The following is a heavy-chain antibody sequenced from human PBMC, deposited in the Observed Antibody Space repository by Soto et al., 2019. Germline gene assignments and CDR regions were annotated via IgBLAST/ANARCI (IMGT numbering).Heavy chain of an antibody. D-gene: IGHD5-18*01. CDR2: ISYDGSNK. V-gene: IGHV3-30*18. CDR1: GFTFSSYG. Sequence: VQLVESGGGVVQPGRSLRLSCAASGFTFSSYGMHWVRQAPGKGLEWVAVISYDGSNKYYADSVKGRFTISRDNSKNTLYLQMNSLRAEDTAVYYCAKDGGYSFGAYYYYGMDVWGQGTTVTVSS. CDR3: AKDGGYSFGAYYYYGMDV. J-gene: IGHJ6*02.